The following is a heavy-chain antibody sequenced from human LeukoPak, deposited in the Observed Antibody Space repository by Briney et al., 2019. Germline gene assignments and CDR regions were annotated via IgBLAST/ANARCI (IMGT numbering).Heavy chain of an antibody. D-gene: IGHD1-26*01. CDR2: IFYSGNT. V-gene: IGHV4-59*08. J-gene: IGHJ4*02. CDR1: GVSISSYY. CDR3: ARLAAISGSDYPDD. Sequence: SETLSLTCTVSGVSISSYYWGWIRQPPGKGLEWIGYIFYSGNTIYNPSLRSRVTISADTSKNHFSLRLRSVTAADTAVYYCARLAAISGSDYPDDWGQGSLGTVSS.